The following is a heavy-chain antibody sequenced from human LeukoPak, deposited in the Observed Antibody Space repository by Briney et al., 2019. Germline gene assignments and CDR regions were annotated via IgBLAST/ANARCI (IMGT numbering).Heavy chain of an antibody. CDR3: ARENCSSTSCYFHSYNWFDP. V-gene: IGHV4-38-2*02. Sequence: PSETLSLTCAVSGYSISSGYYWGWIRQPPGKGLEWIGSIYHSGSTYYNPSLKSRVTISVDTSKNQFSLKLSSVTAAATAVYYCARENCSSTSCYFHSYNWFDPWGQGTLVTVSS. CDR2: IYHSGST. J-gene: IGHJ5*02. D-gene: IGHD2-2*01. CDR1: GYSISSGYY.